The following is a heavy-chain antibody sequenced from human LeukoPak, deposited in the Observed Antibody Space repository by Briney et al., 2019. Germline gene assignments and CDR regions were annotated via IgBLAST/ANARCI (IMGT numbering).Heavy chain of an antibody. Sequence: GGSLRLSCATSGFTFSSYGMHWVRQAPGKGLEWMTFIRYDGNKKYYADSVKGRFSISRDNSKNTLYLQMNSLRAEDTAVYYCAKEKGGLGGYWGQGTLVTVSS. V-gene: IGHV3-30*02. CDR2: IRYDGNKK. D-gene: IGHD3-16*01. J-gene: IGHJ4*02. CDR1: GFTFSSYG. CDR3: AKEKGGLGGY.